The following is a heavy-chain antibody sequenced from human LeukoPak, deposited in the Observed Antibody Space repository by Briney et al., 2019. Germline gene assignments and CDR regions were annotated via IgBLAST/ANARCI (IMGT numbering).Heavy chain of an antibody. CDR3: ARDGVATKNFDY. Sequence: SETLSLTCTVSGYSISSGYYWGWIRQPPGKGLEWIGSIYHSGSTYYNPSLKSRVTISVDTSKNQFSLKLSSVTAADTAVYYCARDGVATKNFDYWGQGTLVTVSS. D-gene: IGHD5-24*01. CDR1: GYSISSGYY. J-gene: IGHJ4*02. CDR2: IYHSGST. V-gene: IGHV4-38-2*02.